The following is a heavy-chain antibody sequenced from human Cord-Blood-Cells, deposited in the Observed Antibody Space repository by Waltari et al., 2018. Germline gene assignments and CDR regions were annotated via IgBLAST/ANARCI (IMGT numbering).Heavy chain of an antibody. CDR1: GGSISSGSYY. D-gene: IGHD6-13*01. V-gene: IGHV4-61*09. CDR2: IYTSGST. Sequence: QVQLQESGPGLVKPSQTLSLTCTVSGGSISSGSYYWSWIRQPAGKGLEWIGYIYTSGSTNRIPTLKSRVTISVDTSKNQFSMKLSSVTAADTAVYYCARRYSSSWYAFDIWGQGTMVTVSS. CDR3: ARRYSSSWYAFDI. J-gene: IGHJ3*02.